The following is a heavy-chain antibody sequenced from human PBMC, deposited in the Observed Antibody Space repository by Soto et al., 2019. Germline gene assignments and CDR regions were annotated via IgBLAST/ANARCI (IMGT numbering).Heavy chain of an antibody. J-gene: IGHJ5*02. CDR1: GGYISSSSSY. CDR2: IYYSGSS. D-gene: IGHD4-17*01. CDR3: ARQSRCAATVGSVINWFDP. V-gene: IGHV4-39*01. Sequence: QLQLQESGPGLVKPSETLSLTCTVSGGYISSSSSYWGWIRQPPGKGLEWIGYIYYSGSSNYNPSLKSRATISVDTSKNQFSLKLNSVTAADTAVYYCARQSRCAATVGSVINWFDPWCQGARVTVSS.